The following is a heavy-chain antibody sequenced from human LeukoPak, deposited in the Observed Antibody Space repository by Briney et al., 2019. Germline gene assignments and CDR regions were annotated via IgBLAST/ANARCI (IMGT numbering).Heavy chain of an antibody. CDR2: INPNSGDT. J-gene: IGHJ5*02. CDR1: GYTFTDYY. Sequence: ASVTVSCKAAGYTFTDYYIHSVRQAPGQGLEWMRWINPNSGDTNYAQKLRGRVTMTRDTSITTAYMELSSLRSDDTAVYYCARPSCSASTCYYLFGPWGQGTLVTVSS. CDR3: ARPSCSASTCYYLFGP. D-gene: IGHD2-15*01. V-gene: IGHV1-2*02.